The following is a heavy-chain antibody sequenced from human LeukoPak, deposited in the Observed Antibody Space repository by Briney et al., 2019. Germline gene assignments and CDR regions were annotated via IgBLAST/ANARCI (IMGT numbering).Heavy chain of an antibody. D-gene: IGHD1-26*01. CDR1: GGTFSSYA. CDR3: ARQWVTTFHDAFDI. Sequence: GSSVKVSCKASGGTFSSYAISWVRQAPGQRLEWMGWINAGNGNTKYSQKFQGRVTITRDTSATTAYMELSSLRSEDTAVYYCARQWVTTFHDAFDIWGHGTMVTVSS. V-gene: IGHV1-3*01. J-gene: IGHJ3*02. CDR2: INAGNGNT.